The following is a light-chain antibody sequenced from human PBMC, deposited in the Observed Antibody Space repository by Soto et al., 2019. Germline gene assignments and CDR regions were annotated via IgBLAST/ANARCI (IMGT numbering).Light chain of an antibody. J-gene: IGKJ1*01. Sequence: EIVLTQSPDTLSLSPGERATLSCRASQSVGRNFLAWYQQKAGQAPRFLIHGASRRATGIPDRFSGSGSGTDFTLAISRLAPEDFAVYYCQQYADSPRTFGQGTKVEIK. CDR2: GAS. CDR1: QSVGRNF. CDR3: QQYADSPRT. V-gene: IGKV3-20*01.